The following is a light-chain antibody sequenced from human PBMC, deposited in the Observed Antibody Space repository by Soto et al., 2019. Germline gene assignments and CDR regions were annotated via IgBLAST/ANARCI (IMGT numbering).Light chain of an antibody. CDR1: QGITND. CDR3: QQSYSSPPT. J-gene: IGKJ1*01. CDR2: AAS. V-gene: IGKV1-39*01. Sequence: DIQMTQSPSSLSASVGDRVTIPCRASQGITNDLAWFQQKPGKAPKRLIYAASNLQSGVPSRFSGSRSGPDFTLTISSLQPEDFATYYCQQSYSSPPTFGQGTKVDIK.